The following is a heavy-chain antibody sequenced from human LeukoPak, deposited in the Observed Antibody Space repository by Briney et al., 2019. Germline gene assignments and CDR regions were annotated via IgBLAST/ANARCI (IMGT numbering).Heavy chain of an antibody. CDR3: ARLLQGVAGTWGY. CDR2: FYPGDSDT. CDR1: GYSFTTYW. V-gene: IGHV5-51*01. Sequence: GESLKISCQASGYSFTTYWIAWVRQMPGKGLEWMGMFYPGDSDTRYSSSFQGQITISVDKSIRIAYLQWSSLKASDIAMYYCARLLQGVAGTWGYWGQGTLVTVS. J-gene: IGHJ4*02. D-gene: IGHD6-19*01.